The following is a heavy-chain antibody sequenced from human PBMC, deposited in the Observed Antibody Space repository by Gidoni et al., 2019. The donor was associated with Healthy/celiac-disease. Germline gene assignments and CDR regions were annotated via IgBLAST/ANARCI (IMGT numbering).Heavy chain of an antibody. Sequence: EVQLVESGGGLVKPGGSLRISCAASGFTFSSYSMTWVRQAPGKGLEWVSSISSSSSYIYYSDSVKGRFTSSRDNAKNSLYLQMNSLRAEDTAVYYCARVAAASSVTGPSRRGEGDDYWGQGTLVTVSS. D-gene: IGHD3-10*01. CDR1: GFTFSSYS. CDR3: ARVAAASSVTGPSRRGEGDDY. V-gene: IGHV3-21*01. CDR2: ISSSSSYI. J-gene: IGHJ4*02.